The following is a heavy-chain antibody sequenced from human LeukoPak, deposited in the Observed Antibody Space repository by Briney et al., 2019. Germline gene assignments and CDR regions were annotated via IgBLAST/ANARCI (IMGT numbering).Heavy chain of an antibody. V-gene: IGHV3-33*01. CDR2: IWYDGSNK. CDR1: GFTFSSYG. CDR3: ARDRYSSSSPFDY. D-gene: IGHD6-6*01. J-gene: IGHJ4*02. Sequence: GRSLRLSCAASGFTFSSYGMHWVRQAPGKGLEWVAVIWYDGSNKYYADSVKGRLTISRDNSKNTLYLQMNSLRAEDTAVYYCARDRYSSSSPFDYWGQGTLVTVSS.